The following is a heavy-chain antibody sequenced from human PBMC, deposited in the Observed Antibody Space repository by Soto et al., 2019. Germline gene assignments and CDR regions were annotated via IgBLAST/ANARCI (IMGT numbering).Heavy chain of an antibody. Sequence: QVQLQQWGAGLLKPSETLSLTCAVYGGSLSGYYWSWIRQPPGKALEWIGEINHSGNTNYNPSLKRIVNISVDTSKNQLFLNLSSVTAADTAMYYCARHHVRGRTIAGAAQFWGQGPLVPVSS. CDR1: GGSLSGYY. CDR3: ARHHVRGRTIAGAAQF. CDR2: INHSGNT. D-gene: IGHD1-26*01. V-gene: IGHV4-34*01. J-gene: IGHJ4*02.